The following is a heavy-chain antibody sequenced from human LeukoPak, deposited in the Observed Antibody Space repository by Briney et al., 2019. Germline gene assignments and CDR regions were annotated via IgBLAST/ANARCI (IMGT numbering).Heavy chain of an antibody. Sequence: PGGSLRLSCAASGFTFSSYSMNWVRQAPGKGLEWVSSISSSSSYIYYADSVKGRFTISRDNAKNSLYLQMNSLRAEETAVYYCARGGTTTKTQKWFDPWGQGTLVTVSS. J-gene: IGHJ5*02. D-gene: IGHD1-1*01. CDR2: ISSSSSYI. CDR1: GFTFSSYS. V-gene: IGHV3-21*01. CDR3: ARGGTTTKTQKWFDP.